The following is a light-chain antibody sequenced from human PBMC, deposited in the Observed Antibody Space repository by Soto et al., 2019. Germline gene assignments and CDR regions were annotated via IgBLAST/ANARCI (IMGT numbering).Light chain of an antibody. Sequence: EIALTQSPGTLSLSPGERATLSCRASQSVSSSYLAWYQQKPGQAPRLLIYGASSRATGIPDRFSGSGSGTEFTLPISRLEPEDFAVYYCQQYGSSMYIFGPGTKLEIK. CDR1: QSVSSSY. V-gene: IGKV3-20*01. CDR3: QQYGSSMYI. J-gene: IGKJ2*01. CDR2: GAS.